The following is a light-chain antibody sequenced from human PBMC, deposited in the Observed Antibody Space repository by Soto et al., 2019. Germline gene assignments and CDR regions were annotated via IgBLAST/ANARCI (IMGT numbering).Light chain of an antibody. V-gene: IGKV1D-12*01. CDR1: QDIGSW. J-gene: IGKJ5*01. Sequence: DIQMTQYQSSLSASVGDRVTITCRASQDIGSWFAWYQQKPGKVPKLLIYAASILQSGVPSRFSGSGSGTDFTLTINNLQPEDFATYYCQLAKSCPVSFGQGTRLETK. CDR3: QLAKSCPVS. CDR2: AAS.